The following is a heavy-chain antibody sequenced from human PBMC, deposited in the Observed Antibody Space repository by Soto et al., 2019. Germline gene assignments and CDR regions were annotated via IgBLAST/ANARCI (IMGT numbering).Heavy chain of an antibody. J-gene: IGHJ3*02. CDR2: LSAYNGNT. CDR1: GYTFTSYG. CDR3: AVKGSNSSGYYAFDI. Sequence: ASVKVSCKASGYTFTSYGISWVRQAPGQGLEWMGWLSAYNGNTNYAQKLQGRVTMTTDTSTSTAYMELRSLRSDDTAVYYCAVKGSNSSGYYAFDIWGQGTMVTVSS. V-gene: IGHV1-18*01. D-gene: IGHD3-22*01.